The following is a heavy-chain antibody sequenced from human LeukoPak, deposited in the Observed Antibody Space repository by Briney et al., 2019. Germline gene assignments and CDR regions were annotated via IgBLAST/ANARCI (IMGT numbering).Heavy chain of an antibody. J-gene: IGHJ4*02. D-gene: IGHD5-18*01. Sequence: SVKVSCKASGGTFISYAISWVRQAPGQGLEWMGRIIPIFGTANCAQKFQGRVTITTDESTSTAYMELSSLRSEDTAVYYCARVNTRGYSYGWIDYWGQGTLVTVSS. V-gene: IGHV1-69*05. CDR2: IIPIFGTA. CDR1: GGTFISYA. CDR3: ARVNTRGYSYGWIDY.